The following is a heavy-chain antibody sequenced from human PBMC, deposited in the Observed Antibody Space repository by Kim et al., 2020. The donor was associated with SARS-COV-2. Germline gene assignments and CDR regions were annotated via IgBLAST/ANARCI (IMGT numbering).Heavy chain of an antibody. J-gene: IGHJ4*02. Sequence: GGSLRLSCAASGFTLSDHHMNWVRQAAGKGLEWVGRSTREADGYTTQYAASVRGRLIISRYDSTNSLHLQMHSLKTEDTALYSCLAVLCGLVYWDQGTLV. CDR2: STREADGYTT. D-gene: IGHD2-21*01. CDR3: LAVLCGLVY. CDR1: GFTLSDHH. V-gene: IGHV3-72*01.